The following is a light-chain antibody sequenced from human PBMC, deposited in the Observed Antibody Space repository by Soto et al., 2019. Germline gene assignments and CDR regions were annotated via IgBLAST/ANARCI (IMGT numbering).Light chain of an antibody. CDR3: AAWDDSFVV. CDR1: SSNIGSNT. J-gene: IGLJ2*01. V-gene: IGLV1-44*01. CDR2: SNN. Sequence: QSVLTQPPSASGTPGQWVTISCSGSSSNIGSNTVNWYQQLPGTAPKLLIYSNNQRPSGVPDRFSGSKSGTSASLAISGLQSEDEADYYCAAWDDSFVVFGGGTKVTVL.